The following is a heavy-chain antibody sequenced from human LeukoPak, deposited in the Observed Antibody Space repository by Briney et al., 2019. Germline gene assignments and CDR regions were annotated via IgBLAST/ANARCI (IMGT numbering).Heavy chain of an antibody. D-gene: IGHD3-10*01. Sequence: PSETLSLTCTVSGGSISSYYWSWIRQPAGKGLEGIGRIYTSGSTSYNPSLKSRVTMSVDTSKNQFSLKLSSVTAADTAVYYCARTSTIWFGELGDAFDIWGQRTMVTVSS. CDR1: GGSISSYY. V-gene: IGHV4-4*07. CDR2: IYTSGST. J-gene: IGHJ3*02. CDR3: ARTSTIWFGELGDAFDI.